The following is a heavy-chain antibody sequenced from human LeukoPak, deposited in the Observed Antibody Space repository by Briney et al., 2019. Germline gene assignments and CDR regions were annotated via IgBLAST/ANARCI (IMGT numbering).Heavy chain of an antibody. CDR3: ARDNTGGYSYGRYFDY. CDR1: GFTFSSYE. J-gene: IGHJ4*02. D-gene: IGHD5-18*01. CDR2: ISSSGSTI. Sequence: GGSLRLSCAASGFTFSSYEMNWVRQAPGKGLEWVSYISSSGSTIYYADSVKGRFTISRDKAKNSLYLQMNSLRAEDTAVYYCARDNTGGYSYGRYFDYWGQGTLVAVSS. V-gene: IGHV3-48*03.